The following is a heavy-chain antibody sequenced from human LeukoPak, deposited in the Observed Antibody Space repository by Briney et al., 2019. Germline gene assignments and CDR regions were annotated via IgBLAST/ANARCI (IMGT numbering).Heavy chain of an antibody. V-gene: IGHV4-59*08. J-gene: IGHJ4*02. CDR2: VYYSGTA. CDR3: ARTKSGWYYSDY. Sequence: KPSETLSLTCTVSGGSMRSYYWSWIQQPPGKGLELIRYVYYSGTANYNPSLESRVTILVDTSKNQFSLNLSSVTAADTAVYYCARTKSGWYYSDYWGQGTLVSVSS. CDR1: GGSMRSYY. D-gene: IGHD6-19*01.